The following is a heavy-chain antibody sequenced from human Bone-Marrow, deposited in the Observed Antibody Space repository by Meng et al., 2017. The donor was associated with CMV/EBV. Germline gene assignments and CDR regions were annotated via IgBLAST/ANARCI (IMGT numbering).Heavy chain of an antibody. D-gene: IGHD1-14*01. J-gene: IGHJ6*02. Sequence: SETLSLTCTVSGGSVSSGSYYWSWIRQPPGKGLEWNGYIYYSGSTNYNPSLKSRFTISVDKSKNQFSLKLSSVTAADTAVYYCANHRGYYYGMDVWGQGTTVTVSS. CDR3: ANHRGYYYGMDV. CDR2: IYYSGST. V-gene: IGHV4-61*01. CDR1: GGSVSSGSYY.